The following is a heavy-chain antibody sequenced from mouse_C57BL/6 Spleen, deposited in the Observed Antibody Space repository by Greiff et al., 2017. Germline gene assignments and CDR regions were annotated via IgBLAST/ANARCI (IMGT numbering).Heavy chain of an antibody. CDR1: GYTFTSYW. CDR3: AINYGGLPWLAY. V-gene: IGHV1-52*01. CDR2: IDPSDSET. Sequence: QVQLQQPGAELVRPGSSVKLSCKASGYTFTSYWMHWVKQRPIQGLEWIGNIDPSDSETHYNQKFKDKDTLTVDKSSSTAYMQLSSLTSEDSAVYYCAINYGGLPWLAYWGQGTLVTVSA. D-gene: IGHD1-1*02. J-gene: IGHJ3*01.